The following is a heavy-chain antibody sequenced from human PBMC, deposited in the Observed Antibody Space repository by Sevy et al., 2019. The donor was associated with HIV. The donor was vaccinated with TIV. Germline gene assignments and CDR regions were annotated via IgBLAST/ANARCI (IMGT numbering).Heavy chain of an antibody. CDR1: GFTFSNYN. Sequence: GGSLRLSCAASGFTFSNYNMNWVRQAPGKGLEWVSSISSSSNYISYADSMKGRFTSSRDNAKNPLYLQMNSLRAEDTAVYYCARVVAYCSGGSCFPGYYYGMDVWGQGTTVTVSS. J-gene: IGHJ6*02. CDR2: ISSSSNYI. V-gene: IGHV3-21*01. CDR3: ARVVAYCSGGSCFPGYYYGMDV. D-gene: IGHD2-15*01.